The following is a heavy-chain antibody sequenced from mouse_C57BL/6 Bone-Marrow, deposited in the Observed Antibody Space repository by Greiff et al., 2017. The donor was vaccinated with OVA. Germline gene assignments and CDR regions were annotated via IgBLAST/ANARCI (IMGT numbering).Heavy chain of an antibody. V-gene: IGHV5-6*02. CDR1: GFTFSSYG. D-gene: IGHD1-1*02. J-gene: IGHJ4*01. CDR3: ARQGLLYAMDY. Sequence: EVKLEESGGDLVKPGGSLKLSCAASGFTFSSYGMSWVRQTPDKRLEWVATISSGGSYTYYPDSVKGRFTISRDNAKNTLYLQMSSLKSEDTAMYYCARQGLLYAMDYWGQGTSVTVSS. CDR2: ISSGGSYT.